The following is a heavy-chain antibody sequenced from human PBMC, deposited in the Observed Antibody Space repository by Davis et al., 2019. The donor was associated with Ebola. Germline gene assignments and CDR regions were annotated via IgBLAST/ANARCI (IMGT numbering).Heavy chain of an antibody. D-gene: IGHD5-12*01. J-gene: IGHJ4*02. CDR2: TYYTSKWNN. V-gene: IGHV6-1*01. CDR1: GDSVSSAG. Sequence: PSETLSLTCAISGDSVSSAGWNWIRQSPSRGLEWLGRTYYTSKWNNDFADSVKSRININPDTSNNQFSLQLNSVTPEDTAVYYCARGWLRSGLDSWGQGTLVIVSS. CDR3: ARGWLRSGLDS.